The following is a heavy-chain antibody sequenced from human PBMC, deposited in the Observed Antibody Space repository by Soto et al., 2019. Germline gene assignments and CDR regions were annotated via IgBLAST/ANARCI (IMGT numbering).Heavy chain of an antibody. CDR1: GFTFSSYE. Sequence: EVQLVESGGGLVQPGGSLRLSCAASGFTFSSYEMNWVRQAPGKGLEWVSYISSSGSTIYYADSVKGRFTISRDNAKNSLYLKMNSLRAEDTAVYYCARGQRGDILTSWFDPWGQGTLVTVSS. CDR2: ISSSGSTI. D-gene: IGHD3-9*01. J-gene: IGHJ5*02. V-gene: IGHV3-48*03. CDR3: ARGQRGDILTSWFDP.